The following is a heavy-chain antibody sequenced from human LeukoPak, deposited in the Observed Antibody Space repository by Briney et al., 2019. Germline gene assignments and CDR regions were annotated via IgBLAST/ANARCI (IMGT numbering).Heavy chain of an antibody. CDR1: GGSISSGGHY. CDR3: ARATEGFGELFPD. D-gene: IGHD3-10*01. Sequence: SQTLSLTCTVSGGSISSGGHYWSWIRQHPGKGLEWIGYIYYSGSTYYNPSLKSRVTISVDTSKNQFSLKLSSVTAADTAVYYCARATEGFGELFPDWGQGTLVTVSS. CDR2: IYYSGST. V-gene: IGHV4-31*03. J-gene: IGHJ4*02.